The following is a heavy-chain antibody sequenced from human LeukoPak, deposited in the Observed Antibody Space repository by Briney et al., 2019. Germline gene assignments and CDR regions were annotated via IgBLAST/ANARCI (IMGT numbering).Heavy chain of an antibody. J-gene: IGHJ4*02. CDR2: MNPNSGNT. CDR1: GYTFTSYD. D-gene: IGHD3-22*01. CDR3: ARVPSSGYYPLVDY. V-gene: IGHV1-8*01. Sequence: ASVKVSCKASGYTFTSYDINWVRQATGQGLEWRGWMNPNSGNTGYAQEFQGRVTMTRDTSISTAYMELSRLRSDDTAVYYCARVPSSGYYPLVDYWGQGTLVTVSS.